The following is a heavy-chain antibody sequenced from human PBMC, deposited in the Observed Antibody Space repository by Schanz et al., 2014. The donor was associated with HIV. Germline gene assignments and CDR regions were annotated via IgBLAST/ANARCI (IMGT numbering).Heavy chain of an antibody. CDR2: IYSGGIT. V-gene: IGHV4-59*01. D-gene: IGHD2-21*02. Sequence: QVQLQESGSGLLRPSETLSLTCTVSGDSMTSYFWSWVRQPPGKELEWIGYIYSGGITNSKPSLKKRVTTSIDTSKRQISLKLTSVSAADTAVYYCARSPCGGDCWFDSWGQGILITVSS. CDR1: GDSMTSYF. CDR3: ARSPCGGDCWFDS. J-gene: IGHJ5*01.